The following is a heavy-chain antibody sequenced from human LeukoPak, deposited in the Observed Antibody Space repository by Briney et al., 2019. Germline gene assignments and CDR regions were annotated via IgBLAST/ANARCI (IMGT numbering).Heavy chain of an antibody. Sequence: GGSLRLSCAASGFAFSRNWMHWVRQAPGKGLVWVSRINSDGSATHYADSVKGRFTISRDNAKNTLYLQMNSLRVEDTAVYYCATDPDSGGWSTFDYWGQGTLVTVSS. CDR2: INSDGSAT. CDR3: ATDPDSGGWSTFDY. D-gene: IGHD6-19*01. V-gene: IGHV3-74*01. J-gene: IGHJ4*02. CDR1: GFAFSRNW.